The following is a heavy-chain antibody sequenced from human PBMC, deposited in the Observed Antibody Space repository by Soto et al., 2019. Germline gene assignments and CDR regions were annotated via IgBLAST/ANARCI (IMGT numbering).Heavy chain of an antibody. J-gene: IGHJ4*02. D-gene: IGHD6-6*01. CDR2: ISYDGSNK. CDR3: VRDRRGIAARRGYFDY. CDR1: GFTFSSYA. Sequence: QVQLVESGGGVVQPGRSLRLSCAASGFTFSSYAMHWVRQAPGKGLEWVAVISYDGSNKYYADSVKGRFTISRDNSKNTLYLQMNSLRAEDTAVYYCVRDRRGIAARRGYFDYWGQGTLVTVSS. V-gene: IGHV3-30-3*01.